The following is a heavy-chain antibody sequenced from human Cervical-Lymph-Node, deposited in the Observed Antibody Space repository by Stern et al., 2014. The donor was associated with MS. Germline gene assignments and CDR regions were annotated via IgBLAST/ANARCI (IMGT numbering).Heavy chain of an antibody. CDR3: AGGKYSFGSGSES. Sequence: VQLVESGAEVRKPGSSVRVSCKASGGIFRTHTISWVRQAPGQGLEWLGRITPEVAIVNRIQDLGDTLTFNADRSTRTVYMELRSLTSADTAVYFCAGGKYSFGSGSESWGPGTLVIVSS. V-gene: IGHV1-69*09. CDR2: ITPEVAIV. J-gene: IGHJ4*02. CDR1: GGIFRTHT. D-gene: IGHD3-10*01.